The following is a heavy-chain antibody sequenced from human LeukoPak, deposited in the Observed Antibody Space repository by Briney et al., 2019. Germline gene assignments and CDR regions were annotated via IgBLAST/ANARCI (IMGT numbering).Heavy chain of an antibody. J-gene: IGHJ6*03. CDR2: IYYSGST. Sequence: SQTLSLTCAVSGGSISSGGYSWSWIRQPPGKGLEWIGYIYYSGSTYYNPSLKSRVTISVDTSKNQFSLKLSSVTAADTAVYYCARGLREFGYYYYYMDVWGKGTTVTVSS. CDR3: ARGLREFGYYYYYMDV. D-gene: IGHD3-10*01. CDR1: GGSISSGGYS. V-gene: IGHV4-30-4*07.